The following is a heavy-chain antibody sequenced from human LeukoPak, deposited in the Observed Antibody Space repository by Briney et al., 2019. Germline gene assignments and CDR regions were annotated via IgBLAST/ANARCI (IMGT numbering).Heavy chain of an antibody. D-gene: IGHD4-17*01. J-gene: IGHJ4*02. CDR1: GGSISSYY. V-gene: IGHV4-4*07. CDR3: ARRHYGDYEFDY. CDR2: IYTSGST. Sequence: SETLSLTCSVSGGSISSYYWSWIRQPAGKGLEWIGRIYTSGSTNYNPSLKSRVTMSVDTSKDQISLNLSSVTAADTAVYYCARRHYGDYEFDYWGQGTLVTVSS.